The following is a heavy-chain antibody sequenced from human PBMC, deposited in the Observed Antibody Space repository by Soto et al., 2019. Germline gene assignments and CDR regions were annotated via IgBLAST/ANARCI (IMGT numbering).Heavy chain of an antibody. Sequence: EVQLLESGGGLVQPGGSLRLSCAASGFTFSSYAMSWVRQAPGQGLEWVSAISGSGGSTYYADSVKGRFTISRDNSKNTLYLQMNSLRAEDTAIYYCSKEGTLASSLDYWGQGTLVTVSS. CDR2: ISGSGGST. J-gene: IGHJ4*02. D-gene: IGHD3-3*02. V-gene: IGHV3-23*01. CDR3: SKEGTLASSLDY. CDR1: GFTFSSYA.